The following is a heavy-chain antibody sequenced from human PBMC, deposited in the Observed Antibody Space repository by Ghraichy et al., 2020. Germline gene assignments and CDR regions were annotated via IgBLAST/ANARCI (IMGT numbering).Heavy chain of an antibody. CDR2: IHYSGDT. CDR1: GDSISTDTYY. D-gene: IGHD3-10*01. Sequence: LSLTCTVSGDSISTDTYYWGWIRQPPGKGLEWIGIIHYSGDTYYSPSLKSRLTISVDTSTNELSLKLASVTATDTATYYCARHHSDSYHYYYMDVWGTGTTVTVSS. CDR3: ARHHSDSYHYYYMDV. J-gene: IGHJ6*03. V-gene: IGHV4-39*01.